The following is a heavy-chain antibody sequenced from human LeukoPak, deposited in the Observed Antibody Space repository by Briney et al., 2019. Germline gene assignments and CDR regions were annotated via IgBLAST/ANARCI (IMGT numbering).Heavy chain of an antibody. CDR3: TRHAPYCGGDCYSYYMDV. CDR1: GFTFSGSA. D-gene: IGHD2-21*02. Sequence: GGPLRLSCAASGFTFSGSAMHWVRQASGKGLEWVGRIRSKANSYATAYAASVKGRFTISRDDSKNTAYLQMNSLKTEDTAVYYCTRHAPYCGGDCYSYYMDVWGKGTTVTVSS. V-gene: IGHV3-73*01. J-gene: IGHJ6*03. CDR2: IRSKANSYAT.